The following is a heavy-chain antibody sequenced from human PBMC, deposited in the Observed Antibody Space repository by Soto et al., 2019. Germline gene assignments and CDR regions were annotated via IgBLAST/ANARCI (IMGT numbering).Heavy chain of an antibody. V-gene: IGHV3-15*01. CDR1: GFTFSNAW. J-gene: IGHJ2*01. D-gene: IGHD2-15*01. CDR2: IKSKTDGGTT. Sequence: GGSLRLSCAASGFTFSNAWMSWVRQAPGKGLEWVGRIKSKTDGGTTDFPAPVKGRFTISRDDSKNTLSLQMNSLKTEDTAVYFCTTGGGNIAAYWYFDLWGRGTLVTVPQ. CDR3: TTGGGNIAAYWYFDL.